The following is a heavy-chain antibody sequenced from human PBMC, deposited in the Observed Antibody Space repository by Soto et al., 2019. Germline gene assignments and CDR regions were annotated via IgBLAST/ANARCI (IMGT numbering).Heavy chain of an antibody. V-gene: IGHV4-30-4*01. J-gene: IGHJ6*02. CDR3: ARVPTRITGTNYYYGMDV. Sequence: SETLSLTCTVSGGSISSGDYYWSWIRQPPGKGLEWIGYIYYSGSTYYNPSLKSRVTISVDTSKNQFSLKLSSVTDADTAVYYCARVPTRITGTNYYYGMDVWGQGTTVTVSS. D-gene: IGHD1-20*01. CDR1: GGSISSGDYY. CDR2: IYYSGST.